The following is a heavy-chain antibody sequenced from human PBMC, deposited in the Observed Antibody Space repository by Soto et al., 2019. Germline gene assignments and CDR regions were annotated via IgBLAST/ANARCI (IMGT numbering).Heavy chain of an antibody. CDR2: IIPIFGTA. J-gene: IGHJ4*02. V-gene: IGHV1-69*13. CDR3: ARCTYSSSWYWDYFDY. D-gene: IGHD6-13*01. Sequence: SVKVSCKASGGTFSSYAISWVRQAPGQGLEWMGGIIPIFGTANYAQKFQGRVTITADESTSTAYMELSSLRSEDTAVYYCARCTYSSSWYWDYFDYWGQGTLVTVSS. CDR1: GGTFSSYA.